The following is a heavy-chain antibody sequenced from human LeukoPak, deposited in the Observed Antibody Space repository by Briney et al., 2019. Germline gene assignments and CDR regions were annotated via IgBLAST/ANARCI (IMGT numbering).Heavy chain of an antibody. CDR2: IYPVESDT. J-gene: IGHJ6*04. D-gene: IGHD2-2*01. CDR1: GYSFTSYW. CDR3: ARHTFICGSTSCSVALDV. Sequence: LGGSLNISCQGSGYSFTSYWSGGVRQLPGKGLGWIGIIYPVESDTRYRPSFQGKVTISADKSISTAYLQWSSLKASDTATYYCARHTFICGSTSCSVALDVWGKGTTVTISS. V-gene: IGHV5-51*01.